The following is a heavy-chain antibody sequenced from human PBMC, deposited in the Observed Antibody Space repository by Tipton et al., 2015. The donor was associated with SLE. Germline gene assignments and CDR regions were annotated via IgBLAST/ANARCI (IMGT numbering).Heavy chain of an antibody. V-gene: IGHV4-59*11. CDR1: GDSIIGPY. Sequence: TLSLTCTVSGDSIIGPYWSWIRQPPGKGLEWIGYIYYSGTTNYNPSLKSRVTISVDTSKNQVSLKLSSVTAADTAVYYCASARDHWLVYDYWGQGTLVTVSS. D-gene: IGHD6-19*01. CDR2: IYYSGTT. CDR3: ASARDHWLVYDY. J-gene: IGHJ4*02.